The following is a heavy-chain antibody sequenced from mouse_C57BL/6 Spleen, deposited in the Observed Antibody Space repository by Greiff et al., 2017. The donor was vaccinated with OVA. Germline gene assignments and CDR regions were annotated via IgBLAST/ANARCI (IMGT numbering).Heavy chain of an antibody. Sequence: VQLQESGPELVKPGASVKISCKASGYAFSSSWMNWVKQRPGKGLEWIGRIYPGDGDTNYNGKFKGKATLTADKSSSTAYMQLSSLTSEDSAVYFCAGIYYDYPFAYWGQGTLVTVSA. CDR2: IYPGDGDT. V-gene: IGHV1-82*01. CDR3: AGIYYDYPFAY. J-gene: IGHJ3*01. D-gene: IGHD2-4*01. CDR1: GYAFSSSW.